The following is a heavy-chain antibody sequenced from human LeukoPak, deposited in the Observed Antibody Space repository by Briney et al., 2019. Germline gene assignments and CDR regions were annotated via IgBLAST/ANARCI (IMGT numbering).Heavy chain of an antibody. V-gene: IGHV1-2*02. CDR3: ARGAGSGFDI. Sequence: ASVKVSCKASGYTFTGYYMHWVRQAPGQGLEWMGWINPSSGDTHYAQSFQDKVTMTRDTSINTAYMELSRLIPDDTAVYYCARGAGSGFDIWGQGTMVTVSS. CDR1: GYTFTGYY. J-gene: IGHJ3*02. CDR2: INPSSGDT. D-gene: IGHD6-13*01.